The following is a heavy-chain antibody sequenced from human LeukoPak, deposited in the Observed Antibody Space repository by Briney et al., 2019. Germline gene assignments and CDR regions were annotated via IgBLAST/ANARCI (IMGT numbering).Heavy chain of an antibody. D-gene: IGHD2-8*01. V-gene: IGHV3-23*01. CDR3: ARDNGNIRTWYGTYFDF. CDR2: INGNGDTT. CDR1: GFTFSIYA. J-gene: IGHJ4*02. Sequence: GGSLRLSCAASGFTFSIYAMNWVRQAPGKGLERVSGINGNGDTTYYADSVKGRFTISRDNFKNTLYLQMNSLRAEDMAVYYCARDNGNIRTWYGTYFDFWGQGTLVTVSS.